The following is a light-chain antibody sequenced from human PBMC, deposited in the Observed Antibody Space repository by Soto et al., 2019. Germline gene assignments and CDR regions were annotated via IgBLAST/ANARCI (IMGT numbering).Light chain of an antibody. CDR3: SSHTNSYEV. J-gene: IGLJ1*01. Sequence: QSALTQPASVSGSPGQSITISCTGTSSDVGGYNYVSWYQQYPGKAPKLMIYEVSHRPSGVSDRFSGSKSGNTASLTISGLQAEDEADYYCSSHTNSYEVFGTGTKV. CDR2: EVS. CDR1: SSDVGGYNY. V-gene: IGLV2-14*01.